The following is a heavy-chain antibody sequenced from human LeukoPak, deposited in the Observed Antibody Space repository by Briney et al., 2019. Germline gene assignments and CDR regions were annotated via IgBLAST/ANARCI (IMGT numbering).Heavy chain of an antibody. D-gene: IGHD2-15*01. J-gene: IGHJ4*02. CDR1: GGSFSGYY. CDR2: INHSGST. Sequence: SETLSLTSAVYGGSFSGYYWSWIRQPPGKGLEWIGEINHSGSTNYNPSLKSRVTISVDTSKIQLSLKLSSVTAADTAVYYCARGGRGEDIVVVVAATDFDYWGQGTLVTVSS. V-gene: IGHV4-34*01. CDR3: ARGGRGEDIVVVVAATDFDY.